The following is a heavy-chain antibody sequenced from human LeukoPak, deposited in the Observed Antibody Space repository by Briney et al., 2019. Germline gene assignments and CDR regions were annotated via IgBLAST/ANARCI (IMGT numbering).Heavy chain of an antibody. CDR2: ISAGGGTT. CDR3: AKSSERVGAASAYYYYFYMDV. Sequence: GGSLRLSCAASGFTFRSYAMSWVRQAPGKGLEWVSAISAGGGTTYYADSVKGRFTISRDNSKNTLYLQMNSLRAEGTAVYYCAKSSERVGAASAYYYYFYMDVWGKGTTVTVSS. V-gene: IGHV3-23*01. J-gene: IGHJ6*03. CDR1: GFTFRSYA. D-gene: IGHD1-26*01.